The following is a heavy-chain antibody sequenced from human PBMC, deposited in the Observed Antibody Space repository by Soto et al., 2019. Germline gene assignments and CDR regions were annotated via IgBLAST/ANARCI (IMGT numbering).Heavy chain of an antibody. CDR1: GYTFTSYG. CDR2: ISAYNGNT. J-gene: IGHJ6*02. CDR3: ARDDLGYYYYYYGMDV. V-gene: IGHV1-18*01. Sequence: QVQLVQSGAEVKKPGASVKVSCKASGYTFTSYGISWVRQAPGQGLEGMGWISAYNGNTNYAQKLQGRVTMTTDTSTSTAYMEVRSLRSDDTAVYYCARDDLGYYYYYYGMDVWGQGTTVTVSS. D-gene: IGHD3-16*01.